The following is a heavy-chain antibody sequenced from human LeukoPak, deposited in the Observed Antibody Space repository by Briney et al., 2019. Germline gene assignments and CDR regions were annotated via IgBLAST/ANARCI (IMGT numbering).Heavy chain of an antibody. V-gene: IGHV4-59*01. CDR2: IYYSGST. Sequence: PSETLSLTCTVSGGSISSYYWSWIRQPPGKGLEWIGYIYYSGSTNYNPSLKSRVTISVDTSENQFSLKLSSVTAADTAVYYCARATTRGYYFDYWGQGTLVTVSS. D-gene: IGHD4-17*01. CDR3: ARATTRGYYFDY. CDR1: GGSISSYY. J-gene: IGHJ4*02.